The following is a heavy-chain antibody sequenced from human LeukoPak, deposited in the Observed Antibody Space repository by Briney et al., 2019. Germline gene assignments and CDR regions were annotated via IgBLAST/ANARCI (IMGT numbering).Heavy chain of an antibody. CDR3: ARTHCSSTSCYSWFDP. Sequence: KPSETLSLTCAVYGGSFSGYYWSWIRQPPGKGLEWIGETNHSGSTNYNPSLKSRVTISVDTSKNQFSLKLSSVTAADTAVYYCARTHCSSTSCYSWFDPWGQGTLVTVSS. CDR1: GGSFSGYY. CDR2: TNHSGST. J-gene: IGHJ5*02. V-gene: IGHV4-34*01. D-gene: IGHD2-2*01.